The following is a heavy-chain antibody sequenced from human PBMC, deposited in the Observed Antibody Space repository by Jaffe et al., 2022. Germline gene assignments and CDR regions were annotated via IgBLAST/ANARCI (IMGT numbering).Heavy chain of an antibody. J-gene: IGHJ5*02. Sequence: EVQLVESGGGLVKPGGSLRLSCAASGFTFSSYSMNWVRQAPGKGLEWVSSISSSSSYIYYADSVKGRFTISRDNAKNSLYLQMNSLRAEDTAVYYCARDIVVVPAAMIGWFDPWGQGTLVTVSS. CDR1: GFTFSSYS. CDR2: ISSSSSYI. CDR3: ARDIVVVPAAMIGWFDP. D-gene: IGHD2-2*01. V-gene: IGHV3-21*01.